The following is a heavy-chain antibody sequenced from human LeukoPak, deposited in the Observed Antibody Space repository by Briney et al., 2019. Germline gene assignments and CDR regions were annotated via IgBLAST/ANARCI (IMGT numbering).Heavy chain of an antibody. Sequence: SVKVSCKASGGTFSSYTISWARQAPGQGLEWVGRIIPILGIANYAQKFQGRVTITADESTSTAYMELSSLRSEDTAVYYCARGDSSGWSNNWFDPWGQGTLVTVSS. D-gene: IGHD6-19*01. CDR2: IIPILGIA. J-gene: IGHJ5*02. CDR3: ARGDSSGWSNNWFDP. CDR1: GGTFSSYT. V-gene: IGHV1-69*02.